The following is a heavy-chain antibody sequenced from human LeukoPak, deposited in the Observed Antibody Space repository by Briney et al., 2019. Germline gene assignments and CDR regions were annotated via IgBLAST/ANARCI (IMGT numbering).Heavy chain of an antibody. CDR1: GGSISSDY. Sequence: SETLSLTCSVSGGSISSDYWSWVRQPPGKGLEWIGIYYSGTTKHNPSLKSRVTISVDTSKNQFSLKLSSVTAADTAMYYCARHKRASSTDWFDPWGQGTLVTVSA. CDR2: IYYSGTT. CDR3: ARHKRASSTDWFDP. J-gene: IGHJ5*02. V-gene: IGHV4-59*08. D-gene: IGHD6-6*01.